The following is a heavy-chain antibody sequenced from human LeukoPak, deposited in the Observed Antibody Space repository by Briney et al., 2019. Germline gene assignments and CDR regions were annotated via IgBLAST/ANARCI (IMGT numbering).Heavy chain of an antibody. CDR3: ARGREGTGFDY. CDR2: ISYDGSNK. Sequence: GGSLRLSCAASGFTFSSYAMHWVRQAPGKGLEWVAVISYDGSNKYYADSVKGRFTISRDNSKNTLYLQMNSLRAEGTAVYYCARGREGTGFDYWGQGTLVTVSS. D-gene: IGHD1-1*01. J-gene: IGHJ4*02. V-gene: IGHV3-30-3*01. CDR1: GFTFSSYA.